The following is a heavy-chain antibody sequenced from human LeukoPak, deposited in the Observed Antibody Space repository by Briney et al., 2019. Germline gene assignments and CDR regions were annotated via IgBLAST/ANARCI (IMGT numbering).Heavy chain of an antibody. CDR3: ARACFGSWYAYYYYYYMDV. CDR2: INPNSGGT. V-gene: IGHV1-2*02. CDR1: GYTFTGYY. Sequence: ASVKVSCKASGYTFTGYYMHWVRQAPGQGLEWMGWINPNSGGTNYAQKFQGRVTMTRDTSISTAYMELSRLRSDDTAVYYCARACFGSWYAYYYYYYMDVWGKGTTVTVSS. J-gene: IGHJ6*03. D-gene: IGHD6-13*01.